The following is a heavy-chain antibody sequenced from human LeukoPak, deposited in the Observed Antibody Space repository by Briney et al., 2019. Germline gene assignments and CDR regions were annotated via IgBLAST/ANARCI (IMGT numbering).Heavy chain of an antibody. Sequence: SETLSLTCTVSGGSISSYYWSWIRQPPGKGLEWIGYIYYSGSTNYNPSLKSRVTISVDTSKNQFSLKLSSVTAADTAVYYCARGRGKTNIMNRSSTSCYSGYYYYYYMDVWGKGTTVTVSS. V-gene: IGHV4-59*01. CDR2: IYYSGST. CDR3: ARGRGKTNIMNRSSTSCYSGYYYYYYMDV. J-gene: IGHJ6*03. CDR1: GGSISSYY. D-gene: IGHD2-2*01.